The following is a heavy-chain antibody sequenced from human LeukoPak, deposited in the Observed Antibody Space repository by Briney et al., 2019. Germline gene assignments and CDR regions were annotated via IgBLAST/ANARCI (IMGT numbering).Heavy chain of an antibody. D-gene: IGHD1/OR15-1a*01. CDR1: GYTFTSYG. V-gene: IGHV1-18*01. J-gene: IGHJ5*02. CDR2: ISAYNGNT. Sequence: ASVKVSCKASGYTFTSYGISWVRQSPGQGLEWMGWISAYNGNTNYAQKLQGRVTMTTDTSTSTAYMELRSLRSDDTAVYYCARVKLVHGWFDPWGQGTLVTVSS. CDR3: ARVKLVHGWFDP.